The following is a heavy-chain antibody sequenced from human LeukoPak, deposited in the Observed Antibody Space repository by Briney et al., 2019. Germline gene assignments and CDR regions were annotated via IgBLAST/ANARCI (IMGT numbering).Heavy chain of an antibody. Sequence: PGGSLRLSCAASGFTFSSYWMSWVRQAPGKGLEWVANIKQDGSEKYYVDSVKGRFTISRDNAKNSLYLQMNSLRAEDTAVYYCARLSFWSEYSSSWYLDYWGQGTLVTVSS. CDR1: GFTFSSYW. CDR3: ARLSFWSEYSSSWYLDY. D-gene: IGHD6-13*01. J-gene: IGHJ4*02. CDR2: IKQDGSEK. V-gene: IGHV3-7*01.